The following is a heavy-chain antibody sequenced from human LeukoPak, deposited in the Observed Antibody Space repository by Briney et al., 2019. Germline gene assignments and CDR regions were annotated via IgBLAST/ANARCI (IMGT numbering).Heavy chain of an antibody. J-gene: IGHJ4*02. V-gene: IGHV4-4*02. CDR1: GGSITTTNY. D-gene: IGHD2-21*02. Sequence: PSETLSLTCGVSGGSITTTNYWTWVRQPPGKGLEWIGEVNLQGSTNYNPSLMGRVAISVDMSENHISLQLTSVTAADTAVYYCARHGGDWTLDYWGQGTLVTVSS. CDR3: ARHGGDWTLDY. CDR2: VNLQGST.